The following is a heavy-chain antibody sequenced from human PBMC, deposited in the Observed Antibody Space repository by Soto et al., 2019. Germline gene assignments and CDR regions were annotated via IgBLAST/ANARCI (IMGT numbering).Heavy chain of an antibody. V-gene: IGHV3-30*18. CDR1: GFTFSNYG. CDR3: AKSRDAYNFYFYYGMDV. Sequence: QVQLVESGGGVVQAGRSLRLSCAASGFTFSNYGMHWVRQTPGKGLEWVALILYDGSNIYYADSVKGRFTISRDNSKNTLYLQVSSLRAEDTAVYYCAKSRDAYNFYFYYGMDVWGQGTTVTVSS. CDR2: ILYDGSNI. D-gene: IGHD2-2*01. J-gene: IGHJ6*02.